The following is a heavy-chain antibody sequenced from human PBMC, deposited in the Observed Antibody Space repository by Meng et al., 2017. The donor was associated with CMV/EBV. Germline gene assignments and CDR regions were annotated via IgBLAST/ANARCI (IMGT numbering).Heavy chain of an antibody. V-gene: IGHV5-51*04. CDR1: GYRFTNYW. Sequence: GGSLRLSCQGSGYRFTNYWIGWVRQMPGKGLELMGIIYPGGSRTTYSPSFQGQVTISADKPINTAYLQWNSLKASDTAVYYCARLLGTGTPFDYWGQGTLVTVSS. CDR3: ARLLGTGTPFDY. D-gene: IGHD1-1*01. J-gene: IGHJ4*02. CDR2: IYPGGSRT.